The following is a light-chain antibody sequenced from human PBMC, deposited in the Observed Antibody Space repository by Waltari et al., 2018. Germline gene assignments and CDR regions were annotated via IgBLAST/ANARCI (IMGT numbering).Light chain of an antibody. Sequence: SYELTQPSSMSVSPGQTARITCSGILLEKQYGYWYQQKPGQAPILVIFKDNERPSGIPERFSGSSSGTTVTLTISGVQAEDEADYYCQSADSSGPSVVFGGGTKLT. J-gene: IGLJ2*01. CDR1: LLEKQY. V-gene: IGLV3-25*03. CDR3: QSADSSGPSVV. CDR2: KDN.